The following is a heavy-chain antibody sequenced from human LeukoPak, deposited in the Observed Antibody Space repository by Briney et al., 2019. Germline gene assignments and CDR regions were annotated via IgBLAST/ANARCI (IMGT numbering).Heavy chain of an antibody. CDR3: ARRRNVWGSYRFDY. Sequence: ASVKVSCTASGYTFTSYDINWVRQATGQGLEWMGWMNPNSGNTGYAQKFQGRVTMTRNTSISTAYMELSSLRSEDTAVYYCARRRNVWGSYRFDYWGQGTLVTVSS. V-gene: IGHV1-8*01. CDR2: MNPNSGNT. D-gene: IGHD3-16*02. J-gene: IGHJ4*02. CDR1: GYTFTSYD.